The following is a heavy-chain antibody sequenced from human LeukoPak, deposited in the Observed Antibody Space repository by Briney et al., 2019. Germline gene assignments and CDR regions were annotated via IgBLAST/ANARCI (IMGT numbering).Heavy chain of an antibody. CDR3: ARMAYYYGSGSYYNSHFTGQNCFDY. D-gene: IGHD3-10*01. V-gene: IGHV4-39*01. CDR2: IYYSGST. CDR1: GGSISSSSYY. Sequence: SETLSLTCTVSGGSISSSSYYWGWIRQPPGKGLEWIGSIYYSGSTYYNPSLKSRVTISVDTSKNQFSLKLSSVTAADTAVYYCARMAYYYGSGSYYNSHFTGQNCFDYWGQGTLVTVSS. J-gene: IGHJ4*02.